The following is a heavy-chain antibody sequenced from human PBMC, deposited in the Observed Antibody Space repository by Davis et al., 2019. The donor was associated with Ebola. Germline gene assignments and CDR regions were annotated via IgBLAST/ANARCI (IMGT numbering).Heavy chain of an antibody. CDR1: GFTFSSYA. CDR2: ISYDGSNK. Sequence: PGGSLRLSCAASGFTFSSYAMHWVRQAPGKGLEWVAVISYDGSNKYYADSVKGRFTISRDNSKNTLYLQMNSLRAEDTAVYYCARAPLFTLYFDYWGQGTLVTVSS. D-gene: IGHD3-16*01. V-gene: IGHV3-30*04. J-gene: IGHJ4*02. CDR3: ARAPLFTLYFDY.